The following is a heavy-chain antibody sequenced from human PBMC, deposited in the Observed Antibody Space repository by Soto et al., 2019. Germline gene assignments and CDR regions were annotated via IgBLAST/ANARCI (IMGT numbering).Heavy chain of an antibody. D-gene: IGHD6-13*01. CDR1: GFTFSSYA. V-gene: IGHV3-23*01. CDR3: AKGLYGIAEAGTYYYGMDV. Sequence: LRLSCAASGFTFSSYAMSWVRQAPGKGLEWVSAISGSGGSTYYADSVKGRFTISRDNSKNTLYLQMNSLRAEDTAVYYCAKGLYGIAEAGTYYYGMDVWGQGTTVTVCS. J-gene: IGHJ6*02. CDR2: ISGSGGST.